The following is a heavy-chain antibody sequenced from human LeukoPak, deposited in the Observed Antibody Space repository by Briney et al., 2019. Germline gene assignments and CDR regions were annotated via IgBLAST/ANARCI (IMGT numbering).Heavy chain of an antibody. J-gene: IGHJ4*02. CDR1: GFTFSSYG. D-gene: IGHD3-9*01. V-gene: IGHV3-33*01. CDR3: ARKWGDHFDSLPDY. CDR2: IWYDGSNR. Sequence: PGGSLRLSCAASGFTFSSYGTHWVRQAPGRGLEWVAIIWYDGSNRYYADSVKGRFTISRDNSKNTLYLQMNSLRAEDTAVYYCARKWGDHFDSLPDYWGQGTLVTVSS.